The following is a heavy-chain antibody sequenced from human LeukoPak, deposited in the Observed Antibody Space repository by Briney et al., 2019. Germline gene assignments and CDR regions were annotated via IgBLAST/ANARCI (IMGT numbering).Heavy chain of an antibody. CDR1: GGSISVSSYY. CDR3: ALIRGYCRT. CDR2: IYYRGST. J-gene: IGHJ5*02. D-gene: IGHD2-15*01. Sequence: PSETLSLTCTVSGGSISVSSYYWGWIRPPPGKGLEWIGSIYYRGSTYYNPTLKSRVTISVDTSKTQSALKLSPVTAADTAVHYCALIRGYCRTWGQGTLVTVSS. V-gene: IGHV4-39*01.